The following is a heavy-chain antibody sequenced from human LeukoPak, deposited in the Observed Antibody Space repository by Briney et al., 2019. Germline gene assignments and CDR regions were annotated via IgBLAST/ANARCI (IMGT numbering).Heavy chain of an antibody. J-gene: IGHJ4*02. CDR1: GGTFSSYA. D-gene: IGHD5-12*01. V-gene: IGHV1-69*13. CDR3: ARAVSGYDPGYFDY. CDR2: IIPIFGTA. Sequence: VASVKVSCKASGGTFSSYAISWVRQAPGQGLEWMGGIIPIFGTANYAQEFQGRVTITADESTSTAYMELSSLRSEDTAVYYCARAVSGYDPGYFDYWGQGTLVTVSS.